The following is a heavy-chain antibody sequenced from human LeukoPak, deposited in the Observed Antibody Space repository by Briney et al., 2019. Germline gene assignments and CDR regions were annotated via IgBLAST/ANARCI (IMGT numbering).Heavy chain of an antibody. CDR3: ARGDSSSWLSSDNWFDP. D-gene: IGHD6-13*01. Sequence: GGSLRLSCAASGFTFSSYEMNWVRQAPGKGLEWVSYISSSGSTIYYADSVKGRFTISRDNAKNSLYLQMNSLRAEDTAVYYCARGDSSSWLSSDNWFDPWGQGTLVTVSS. CDR1: GFTFSSYE. CDR2: ISSSGSTI. J-gene: IGHJ5*02. V-gene: IGHV3-48*03.